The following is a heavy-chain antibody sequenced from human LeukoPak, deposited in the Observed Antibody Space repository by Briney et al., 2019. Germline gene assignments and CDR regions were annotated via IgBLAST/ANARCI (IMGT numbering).Heavy chain of an antibody. CDR1: GGSISSNTYY. CDR2: IYYSGST. J-gene: IGHJ5*02. Sequence: PSETLSLTCTVSGGSISSNTYYWAWIRQPPGKGLEWIGSIYYSGSTYYNPSLKSRVTISVDTSKNEFSLRLTSVTAADTAVYYCARNFTSPGRKRLFQGWFDPWGQGSLVTVSS. CDR3: ARNFTSPGRKRLFQGWFDP. D-gene: IGHD3-22*01. V-gene: IGHV4-39*01.